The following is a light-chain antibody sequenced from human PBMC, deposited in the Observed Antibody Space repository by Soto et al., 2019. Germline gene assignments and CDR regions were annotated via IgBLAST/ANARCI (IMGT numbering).Light chain of an antibody. CDR1: QSITEK. CDR3: QQYGSSLWT. Sequence: ILLTQSPDTLSVSPGESATLSCRASQSITEKVVWYQQTSGRAPRLLIYDASSRDTGIPDRFSGRGPGTDFTLTISRLEPEDFEVYYGQQYGSSLWTFGQGTKVDIK. V-gene: IGKV3-20*01. CDR2: DAS. J-gene: IGKJ1*01.